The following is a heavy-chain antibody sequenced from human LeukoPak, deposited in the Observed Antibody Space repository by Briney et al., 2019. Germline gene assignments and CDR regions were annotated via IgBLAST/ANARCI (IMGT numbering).Heavy chain of an antibody. V-gene: IGHV3-7*01. Sequence: GGSLRLSCGTSGFSFSNSYMSWVRQGPGQGLEWVATIWPDGSERKYMDSLRDRFTISRDNARDLLFLQMNSLSVEDTAVYFCARLLGFVTTFDYWGQGALVTVSS. CDR1: GFSFSNSY. CDR2: IWPDGSER. D-gene: IGHD4-17*01. J-gene: IGHJ4*02. CDR3: ARLLGFVTTFDY.